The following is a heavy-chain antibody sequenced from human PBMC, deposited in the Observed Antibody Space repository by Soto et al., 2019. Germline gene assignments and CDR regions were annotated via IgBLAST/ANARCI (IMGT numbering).Heavy chain of an antibody. D-gene: IGHD1-26*01. V-gene: IGHV4-4*02. CDR3: ARGRYYPPNYFDP. CDR2: MYHTGST. CDR1: GGSICSSWW. J-gene: IGHJ5*02. Sequence: PSETISLTCAVSGGSICSSWWWSWVRQPPGKGLEWIGEMYHTGSTNYNPSLKSRVTISADKSKNQFSLKLTSVTAADTAVYYCARGRYYPPNYFDPWGQVTPVTVSS.